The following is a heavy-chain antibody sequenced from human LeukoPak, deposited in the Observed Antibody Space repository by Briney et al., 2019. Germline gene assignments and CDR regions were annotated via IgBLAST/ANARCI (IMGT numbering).Heavy chain of an antibody. J-gene: IGHJ4*02. V-gene: IGHV3-48*03. D-gene: IGHD6-13*01. CDR3: ARDGGRLGYSSSPSPYYFDY. CDR1: GFSFSSYE. Sequence: GGSLRLSCAASGFSFSSYEMNWVRQAPGKGLEWVSYISSSGSSIYNADSVKGRFTISRDNAKNSLYLQMNSLRAEDTAVYYCARDGGRLGYSSSPSPYYFDYWGQGTLVTVSS. CDR2: ISSSGSSI.